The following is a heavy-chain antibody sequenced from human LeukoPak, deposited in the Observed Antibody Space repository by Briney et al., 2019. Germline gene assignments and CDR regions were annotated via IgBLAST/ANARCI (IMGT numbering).Heavy chain of an antibody. CDR2: ISWNSGSI. D-gene: IGHD4-23*01. CDR1: GFTFSSYS. V-gene: IGHV3-9*01. Sequence: GGSLRLSCAASGFTFSSYSMNWVRQAPGKGLEWVSGISWNSGSIGYADTVKGRFTISRDNAKNSLYLQMNSLRAEDTALYYCAKDTPDHGGYFDYWGQGTLVTVSS. J-gene: IGHJ4*02. CDR3: AKDTPDHGGYFDY.